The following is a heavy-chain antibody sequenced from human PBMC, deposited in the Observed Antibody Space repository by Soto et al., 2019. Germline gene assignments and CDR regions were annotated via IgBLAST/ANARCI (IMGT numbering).Heavy chain of an antibody. D-gene: IGHD5-18*01. J-gene: IGHJ6*02. CDR2: IWYDGSIQ. CDR3: ARGPRSTAMIIDHYYYGMDV. V-gene: IGHV3-33*01. CDR1: GFTFSYFG. Sequence: QVQLVESGGGVVQPGRSVRLSCAASGFTFSYFGMHWVRQAPGKGLEWVALIWYDGSIQYYANSVKGRLTISRDNSKNTVHLQMTSLRVEDTAVYYCARGPRSTAMIIDHYYYGMDVWGQGTTVTVSS.